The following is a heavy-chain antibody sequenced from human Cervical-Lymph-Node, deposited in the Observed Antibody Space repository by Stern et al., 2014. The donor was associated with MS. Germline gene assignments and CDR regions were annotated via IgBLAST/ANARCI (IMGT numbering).Heavy chain of an antibody. CDR1: GFTFSAYA. J-gene: IGHJ2*01. Sequence: QVQLVESGGGVVQPGRSLRLSCAASGFTFSAYAMHWVRQAPGKGLEWVSVISYDGVNKYYADSVKGRFTISRDNSKNTLFLRMNSLRAEDTAVYYCARQMTHGPCDLWGRGTLVTVSS. V-gene: IGHV3-30-3*01. CDR3: ARQMTHGPCDL. D-gene: IGHD2-21*02. CDR2: ISYDGVNK.